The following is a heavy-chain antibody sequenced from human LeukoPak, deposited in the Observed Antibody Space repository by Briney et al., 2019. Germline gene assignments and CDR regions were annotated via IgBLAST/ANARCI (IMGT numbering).Heavy chain of an antibody. J-gene: IGHJ5*01. V-gene: IGHV3-23*01. D-gene: IGHD4-17*01. CDR2: IDRSGGNT. Sequence: GGCLRLSCAASGFTFSSYAMHWVRQAPGKGLEWVAAIDRSGGNTFYADSVKGRFTISKDNSKNTLYLQINSLRVDDTVIYYCARGSHGEHDSWGQGTLVTVSS. CDR1: GFTFSSYA. CDR3: ARGSHGEHDS.